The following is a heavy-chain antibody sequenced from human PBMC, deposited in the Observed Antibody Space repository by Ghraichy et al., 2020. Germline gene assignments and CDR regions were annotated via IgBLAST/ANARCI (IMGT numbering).Heavy chain of an antibody. V-gene: IGHV1-46*01. CDR1: GYTFTTYY. Sequence: ASVKVSCKASGYTFTTYYMHWVRQAPGQGLEWMGIINPSGGVTSYAQKFQGRVTMTSDTSTSTVYMELSGLRSEDTAVYYCARDWDDILTGYSYRGMDVWGQGTTVTVSS. D-gene: IGHD3-9*01. CDR2: INPSGGVT. J-gene: IGHJ6*02. CDR3: ARDWDDILTGYSYRGMDV.